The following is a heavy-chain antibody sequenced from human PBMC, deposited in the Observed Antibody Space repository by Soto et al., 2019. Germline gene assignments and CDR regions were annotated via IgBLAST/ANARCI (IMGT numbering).Heavy chain of an antibody. V-gene: IGHV1-3*01. J-gene: IGHJ4*02. CDR2: IDSGNSNT. CDR3: VRDLGTALAFDY. CDR1: GYTFTSSA. D-gene: IGHD5-18*01. Sequence: GASVKVSCKASGYTFTSSAMHWVRQTPGQRLEWMGWIDSGNSNTKYSQKFQGRVTITKDTSARTAYMELSSLRSEDTAVYYCVRDLGTALAFDYWGQGTLVTVSS.